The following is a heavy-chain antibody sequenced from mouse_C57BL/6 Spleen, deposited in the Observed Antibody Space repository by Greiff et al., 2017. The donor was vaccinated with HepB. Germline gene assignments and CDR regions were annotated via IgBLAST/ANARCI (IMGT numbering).Heavy chain of an antibody. Sequence: QVQLQQPGAELVKPGASVKLSCKASGYTFTSYWMHWVKQRPGQGLEWIGMIHPNSGSTNYNEKFKSKATLTVDKSSSTAYMQLSSLTSEDSAVYYCARMGTTAEGYFDVWGTGTTVTVSS. V-gene: IGHV1-64*01. D-gene: IGHD1-2*01. CDR1: GYTFTSYW. CDR3: ARMGTTAEGYFDV. J-gene: IGHJ1*03. CDR2: IHPNSGST.